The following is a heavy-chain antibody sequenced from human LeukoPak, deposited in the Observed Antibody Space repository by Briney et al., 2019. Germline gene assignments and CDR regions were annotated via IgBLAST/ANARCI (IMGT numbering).Heavy chain of an antibody. J-gene: IGHJ4*02. D-gene: IGHD5-12*01. CDR2: IYYSGST. Sequence: SETLSLTCTVSGGSISSYYWSWIRQPPGKGLEWIGYIYYSGSTNYNPSLKSRVTISVDTSKNQFSLKLSSVTAADTAVYYCARDGGYSGYDWGHFDYWGQGTLDTVSS. CDR1: GGSISSYY. CDR3: ARDGGYSGYDWGHFDY. V-gene: IGHV4-59*01.